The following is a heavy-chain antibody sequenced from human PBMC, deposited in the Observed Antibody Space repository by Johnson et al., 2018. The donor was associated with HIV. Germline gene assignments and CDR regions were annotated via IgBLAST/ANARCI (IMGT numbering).Heavy chain of an antibody. CDR3: ATGASSTWSLGALDI. CDR1: GFTFSSYG. Sequence: VQLVESGGGVVQPGESLRLSCVASGFTFSSYGMNWVRQAPGKGLEWVSYISSSGSTIYYADSVKGRFTISRDNAKNSLYLQMNSLKSEDTAVYYCATGASSTWSLGALDIWGQGTMVTVSS. V-gene: IGHV3-48*03. CDR2: ISSSGSTI. J-gene: IGHJ3*02. D-gene: IGHD6-13*01.